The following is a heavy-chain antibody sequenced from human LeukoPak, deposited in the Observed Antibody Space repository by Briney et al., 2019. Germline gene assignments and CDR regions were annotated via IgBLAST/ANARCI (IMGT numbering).Heavy chain of an antibody. Sequence: GASVKVSCKASGGTFSSYAISWVRQAPGQGLEWMGGIIPIFGTANYAQKFQGRVTITADESTSTAYMELSSLRSEDTAVYYCAIQPLSSPPGYSYGSDAFDIWGQGTMVTVSS. V-gene: IGHV1-69*13. CDR1: GGTFSSYA. CDR2: IIPIFGTA. D-gene: IGHD5-18*01. J-gene: IGHJ3*02. CDR3: AIQPLSSPPGYSYGSDAFDI.